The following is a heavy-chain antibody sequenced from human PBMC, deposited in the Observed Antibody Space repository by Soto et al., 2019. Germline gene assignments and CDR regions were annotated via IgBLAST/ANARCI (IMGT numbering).Heavy chain of an antibody. Sequence: GASVKVSCKASGGTFSSYAISCVRQAPGQGLEWMGGIIPIFGTANYAQKFQGRVTITADESTSTAYMELSSLRSEDTAVYYCARGTYDSSGYYPYYYYGMDVWGQGTKVTVSS. CDR3: ARGTYDSSGYYPYYYYGMDV. V-gene: IGHV1-69*13. CDR2: IIPIFGTA. CDR1: GGTFSSYA. J-gene: IGHJ6*02. D-gene: IGHD3-22*01.